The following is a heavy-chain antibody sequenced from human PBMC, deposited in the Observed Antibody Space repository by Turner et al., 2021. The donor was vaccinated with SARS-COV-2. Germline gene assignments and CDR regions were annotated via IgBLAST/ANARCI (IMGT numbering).Heavy chain of an antibody. V-gene: IGHV4-4*02. CDR2: IYHSGST. J-gene: IGHJ5*02. Sequence: QVQLQVSGPGLVKPSGPLSLSCAASGGFISSSNWWSWVRQTPGKRLEWIGEIYHSGSTNYSPALKSRVTISVDKSKNQFTLKLSSETAADTAVYYCASGSIVVLAAAIFRGYDPWGQGTLVTVSS. CDR1: GGFISSSNW. D-gene: IGHD2-2*01. CDR3: ASGSIVVLAAAIFRGYDP.